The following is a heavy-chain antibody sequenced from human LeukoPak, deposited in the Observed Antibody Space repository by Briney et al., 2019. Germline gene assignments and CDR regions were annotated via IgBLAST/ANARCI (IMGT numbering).Heavy chain of an antibody. CDR2: IYYSGSA. Sequence: SETLSLTCTVSGGSISSSSYYWSWIRQPPGKGLEWIGYIYYSGSANYNPSLTSRVIISADTSKNKFSLKLTSVTAADTAVYYCARVKYRGYDSLGQDAFDIWGQGTMVTVSS. CDR1: GGSISSSSYY. V-gene: IGHV4-61*01. J-gene: IGHJ3*02. CDR3: ARVKYRGYDSLGQDAFDI. D-gene: IGHD5-12*01.